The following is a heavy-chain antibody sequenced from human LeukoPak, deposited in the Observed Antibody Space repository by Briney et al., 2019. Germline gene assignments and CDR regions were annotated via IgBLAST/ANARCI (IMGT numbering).Heavy chain of an antibody. D-gene: IGHD6-13*01. J-gene: IGHJ4*02. Sequence: GGSLRLSCAASGFTFSSYAMSWVRQAPGRGLEWVSAISGSISGTGGSTYYADSVKGRFTISRDNSKNTLYLQMNSLRAEDTAVYYCAKGLQQLHDHFDYWGQGTLVTVSS. CDR1: GFTFSSYA. V-gene: IGHV3-23*01. CDR3: AKGLQQLHDHFDY. CDR2: ISGSISGTGGST.